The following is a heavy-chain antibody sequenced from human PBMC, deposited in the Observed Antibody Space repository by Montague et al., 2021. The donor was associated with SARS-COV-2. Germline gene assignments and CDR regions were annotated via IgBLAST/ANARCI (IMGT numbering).Heavy chain of an antibody. J-gene: IGHJ4*02. CDR3: ARHYDLSSRVDS. Sequence: SETLSLTCTVSGVSISSDYWTWIRQPPGKGLQWIGFVYYRGDTYYNPSLRGRVTISVDTSSNHFSLTLRSVTAADTSIYYCARHYDLSSRVDSWGQGTLVTVSS. CDR2: VYYRGDT. D-gene: IGHD3-16*01. V-gene: IGHV4-59*08. CDR1: GVSISSDY.